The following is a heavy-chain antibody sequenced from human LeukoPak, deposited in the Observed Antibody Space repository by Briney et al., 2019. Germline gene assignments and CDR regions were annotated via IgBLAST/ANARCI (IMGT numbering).Heavy chain of an antibody. J-gene: IGHJ4*02. CDR1: GFPLSGYS. CDR2: ITSTTNYI. Sequence: GRTLRLSCAASGFPLSGYSMNWVRQAPGKGPEWVSSITSTTNYIYYADSVKGRFTISRDNAKNSLYLQMHSLRAEDTAVYYCARVGYCSSSTCRNYFDYWGQGTLVTVSS. CDR3: ARVGYCSSSTCRNYFDY. D-gene: IGHD2-2*01. V-gene: IGHV3-21*01.